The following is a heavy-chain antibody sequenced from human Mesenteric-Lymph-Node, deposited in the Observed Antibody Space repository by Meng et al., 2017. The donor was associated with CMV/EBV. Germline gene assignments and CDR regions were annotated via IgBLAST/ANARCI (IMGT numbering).Heavy chain of an antibody. J-gene: IGHJ5*02. CDR2: ISSSGTTI. Sequence: GESLKISCAASGFTFSTYAMGWVRQAPGKGLEWVSYISSSGTTIHYADSVKGQFTISRDNAKNSLYLQMNSLRAEDTAVYYCARVAEGAQYNWLDPWGQGTLVTVSS. D-gene: IGHD6-13*01. CDR1: GFTFSTYA. CDR3: ARVAEGAQYNWLDP. V-gene: IGHV3-11*01.